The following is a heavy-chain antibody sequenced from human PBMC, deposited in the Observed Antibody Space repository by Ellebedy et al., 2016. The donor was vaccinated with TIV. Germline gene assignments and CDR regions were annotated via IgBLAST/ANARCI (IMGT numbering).Heavy chain of an antibody. CDR2: ISSSSSYI. J-gene: IGHJ4*02. V-gene: IGHV3-21*01. D-gene: IGHD7-27*01. CDR1: GFTFSSYS. CDR3: ARVSNPWTALPGADKAHPPGY. Sequence: GESLKISCAASGFTFSSYSMNWVRQAPGKGLEWVSSISSSSSYIYYADSVKGRFTISRDNAKNSLYLQMNSLRAEDTAVYYCARVSNPWTALPGADKAHPPGYWGQGTLVIVSP.